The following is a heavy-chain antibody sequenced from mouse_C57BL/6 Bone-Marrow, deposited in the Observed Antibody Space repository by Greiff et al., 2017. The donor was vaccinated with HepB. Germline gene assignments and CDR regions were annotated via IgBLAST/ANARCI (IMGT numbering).Heavy chain of an antibody. D-gene: IGHD1-1*01. V-gene: IGHV5-4*01. Sequence: EVHLVESGGGLVKPGGSLKLSCAASGFTFSSYAMSWVRQTPEKRLEWVATISDGGSYTYYPDNVKGRFTISRDNAKNNLYLQMSHLKSEDTAMYYCARDGAYYGSSYPRWFAYWGQGTLVTVSA. CDR1: GFTFSSYA. J-gene: IGHJ3*01. CDR3: ARDGAYYGSSYPRWFAY. CDR2: ISDGGSYT.